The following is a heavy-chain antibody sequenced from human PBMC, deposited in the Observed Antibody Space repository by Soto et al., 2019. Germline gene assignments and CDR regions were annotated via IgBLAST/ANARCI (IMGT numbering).Heavy chain of an antibody. V-gene: IGHV1-69*12. J-gene: IGHJ5*02. Sequence: QVQLVQSGAEVKKPGSSVKVSCKASGGTCSSYAITWVRQAPGQGLEWMGGIIPIFGTANYAQKFQGRVTITADESTSTAYMELSSLRSEDTAVYYCARDRGTSSGYYPYRFDPWGQGTLVTVSS. D-gene: IGHD3-22*01. CDR2: IIPIFGTA. CDR3: ARDRGTSSGYYPYRFDP. CDR1: GGTCSSYA.